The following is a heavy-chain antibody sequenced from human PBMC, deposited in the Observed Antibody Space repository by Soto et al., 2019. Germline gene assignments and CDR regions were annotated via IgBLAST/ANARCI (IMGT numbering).Heavy chain of an antibody. CDR3: AGGDSGGSSGYYYTGGDY. J-gene: IGHJ4*02. Sequence: QVHLVQSGAEVKKPGSSVKVSCKASGGTFSSYAISWVRQAPGQGLEWMGGIIPIFGTADYAQTFQGRVKITAEESTRTAERELSSLRSEDTAVYYCAGGDSGGSSGYYYTGGDYWGQGTLVTVSS. D-gene: IGHD3-22*01. V-gene: IGHV1-69*12. CDR1: GGTFSSYA. CDR2: IIPIFGTA.